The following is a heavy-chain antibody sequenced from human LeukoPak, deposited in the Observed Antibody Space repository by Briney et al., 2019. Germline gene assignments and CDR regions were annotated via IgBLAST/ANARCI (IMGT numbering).Heavy chain of an antibody. Sequence: SETLSLTCTVSGGSISSSSYYWGWIRQPPGKGLEWIGSIYYSGSTYYNPSLKSRVTISVDTSKNRFSLKLSSVTAADTAVYYCARSTNGDWFDPWGQGTLVTVSS. CDR3: ARSTNGDWFDP. J-gene: IGHJ5*02. CDR1: GGSISSSSYY. D-gene: IGHD2-2*01. V-gene: IGHV4-39*07. CDR2: IYYSGST.